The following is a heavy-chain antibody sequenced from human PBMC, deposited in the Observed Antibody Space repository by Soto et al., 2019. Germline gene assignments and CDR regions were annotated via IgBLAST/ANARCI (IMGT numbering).Heavy chain of an antibody. D-gene: IGHD6-13*01. CDR2: IIPILGIA. J-gene: IGHJ4*02. CDR3: ARAPSWYSAGLETKPFDY. Sequence: QVQLVQSGAEVKKPGSSVKVSCKASGGTFSSYTISWVRQAPGQGLEWMGRIIPILGIANYAQKFQGRVTITADXXTXTXXMELSSLRSEDTAVYYCARAPSWYSAGLETKPFDYWGQGTLVTVSS. V-gene: IGHV1-69*02. CDR1: GGTFSSYT.